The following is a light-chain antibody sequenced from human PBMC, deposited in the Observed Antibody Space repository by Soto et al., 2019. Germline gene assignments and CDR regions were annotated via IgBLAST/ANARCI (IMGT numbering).Light chain of an antibody. CDR2: DAS. V-gene: IGKV1-5*01. Sequence: DLQMTQSPSTLSASVGDKVTITCRASQSISSWLAWYQQKPGKAPKLLIYDASILESGVPSRFSGSGAATEFTLTISSLQPDDFATYYCQQYNSYSGTFGQGSKVEI. CDR1: QSISSW. CDR3: QQYNSYSGT. J-gene: IGKJ1*01.